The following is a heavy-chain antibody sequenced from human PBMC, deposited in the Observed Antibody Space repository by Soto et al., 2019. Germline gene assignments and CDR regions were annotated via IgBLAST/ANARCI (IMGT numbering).Heavy chain of an antibody. J-gene: IGHJ3*02. Sequence: ASVKVSCKASGYTFTSYGISWVRQAPGQGLEWMGWISAYNGNTNYAQKLQGRVTMTTDTSTSTAYMELRSLRSDDTAVYYCARDTAVAGTQDAFDIWGQGTVVTVSS. V-gene: IGHV1-18*01. CDR2: ISAYNGNT. CDR1: GYTFTSYG. CDR3: ARDTAVAGTQDAFDI. D-gene: IGHD6-19*01.